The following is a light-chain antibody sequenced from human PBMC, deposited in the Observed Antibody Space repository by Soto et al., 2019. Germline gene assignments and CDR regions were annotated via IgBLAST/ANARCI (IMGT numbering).Light chain of an antibody. CDR3: CSYAGSYTVL. J-gene: IGLJ2*01. V-gene: IGLV2-11*01. Sequence: QSALTQPRSVSGSPGQSVTISCTGTSSDVGGYDYVSWFQHHPGKVPKLMIYDVTKRPSGVPDRFSASKSGNTASLTISGLQAEDEADYYCCSYAGSYTVLFGGGTKLTVL. CDR2: DVT. CDR1: SSDVGGYDY.